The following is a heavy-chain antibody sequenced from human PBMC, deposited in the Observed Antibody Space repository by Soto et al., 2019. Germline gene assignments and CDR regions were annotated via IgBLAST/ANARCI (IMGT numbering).Heavy chain of an antibody. D-gene: IGHD1-26*01. Sequence: QVQLVQSVAEVKKPGSSVKVSCKASGGTFSSYAISWVRQAPGQGLEWMGGIIPIFGTANYAQKFQGRVTITADESTSTAYMELSSLRSEDTAVYYCASSGSWGDLLNPGNYWGQGTLVTVSS. J-gene: IGHJ4*02. CDR1: GGTFSSYA. CDR3: ASSGSWGDLLNPGNY. V-gene: IGHV1-69*01. CDR2: IIPIFGTA.